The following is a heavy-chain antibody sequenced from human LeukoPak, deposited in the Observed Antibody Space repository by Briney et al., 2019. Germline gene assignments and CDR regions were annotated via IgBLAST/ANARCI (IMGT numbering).Heavy chain of an antibody. V-gene: IGHV4-59*12. D-gene: IGHD4-11*01. J-gene: IGHJ4*02. CDR1: GGSISSYY. CDR2: IYYSGST. Sequence: ASETLSLTCTVSGGSISSYYWSWIRQPPGKGLEWIGYIYYSGSTNYNPSLKSRVTMSVDTSKNQFSLKLSSVTAADTAVYFCARADYTGFDYWGQGTLVTVSS. CDR3: ARADYTGFDY.